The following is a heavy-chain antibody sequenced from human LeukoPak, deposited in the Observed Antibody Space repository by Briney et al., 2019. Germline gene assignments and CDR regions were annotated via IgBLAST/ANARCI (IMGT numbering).Heavy chain of an antibody. CDR1: GFTFDDYA. D-gene: IGHD3-22*01. Sequence: PGGSLRLSCAASGFTFDDYAMHWVRQAPGKGLEWVSLISGDGGSTYYADSVKGRFTISRDNSKNSLYLQMNSLRTEDTALYYCAKDDGDYYDSSGSWFDHWGQGTLVTVSS. CDR2: ISGDGGST. CDR3: AKDDGDYYDSSGSWFDH. V-gene: IGHV3-43*02. J-gene: IGHJ5*02.